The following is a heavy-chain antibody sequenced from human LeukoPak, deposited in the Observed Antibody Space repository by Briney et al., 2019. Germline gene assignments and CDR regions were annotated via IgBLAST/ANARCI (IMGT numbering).Heavy chain of an antibody. CDR2: IYHSGNT. CDR1: GGSISSNYW. D-gene: IGHD3-16*02. Sequence: SETLSLTCAVSGGSISSNYWWSWVRQPPGKGLEWIGEIYHSGNTNYNPSLKSRVTISVDKSKNQFSLKLSSVTAADTAVYYCARIYRRDWPIDFWGQGTLVTVSS. J-gene: IGHJ4*02. V-gene: IGHV4-4*02. CDR3: ARIYRRDWPIDF.